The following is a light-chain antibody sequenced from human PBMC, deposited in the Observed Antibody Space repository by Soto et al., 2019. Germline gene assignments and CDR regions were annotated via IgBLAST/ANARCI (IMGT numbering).Light chain of an antibody. CDR3: GTWDNSLSAGV. CDR1: SSNIGKNP. CDR2: DSS. V-gene: IGLV1-51*01. J-gene: IGLJ2*01. Sequence: QSVLTQPPSVSAAPGQKVTISCSGSSSNIGKNPVSWYQQLPGPAPKLLIYDSSERPSGTPDRFSGSKSGTSATLGITGLQTGDEADYYCGTWDNSLSAGVFGGGTKLTVL.